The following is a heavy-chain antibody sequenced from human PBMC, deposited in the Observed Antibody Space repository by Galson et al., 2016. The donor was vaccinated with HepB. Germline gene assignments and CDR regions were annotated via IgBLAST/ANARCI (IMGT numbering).Heavy chain of an antibody. CDR3: ATAVVRGAGKSPYFYYMDV. Sequence: SVKVSCKAFGYTFTSSIITWVRQARGQGLEWMGWIVPNNGKTNYAQKFQGRVTMTTDTATSTAYMELRSLRSDNTALYYCATAVVRGAGKSPYFYYMDVWGKGTTVAISS. V-gene: IGHV1-18*04. CDR1: GYTFTSSI. J-gene: IGHJ6*03. CDR2: IVPNNGKT. D-gene: IGHD2-2*01.